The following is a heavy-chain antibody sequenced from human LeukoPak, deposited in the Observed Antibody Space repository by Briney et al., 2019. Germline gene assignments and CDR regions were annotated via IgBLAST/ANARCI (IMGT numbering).Heavy chain of an antibody. J-gene: IGHJ5*02. V-gene: IGHV1-2*02. Sequence: GASVKVSCKASGYTFTGYYMHWVRQAPGQGLEWMGWINPNSGGTNYAQKFQGRVTMTRDTSISTAYMELSRLRSEDTAVYYCARGRYCSSTSCYNNWFDPWGQGTLVTVSS. CDR3: ARGRYCSSTSCYNNWFDP. CDR2: INPNSGGT. CDR1: GYTFTGYY. D-gene: IGHD2-2*02.